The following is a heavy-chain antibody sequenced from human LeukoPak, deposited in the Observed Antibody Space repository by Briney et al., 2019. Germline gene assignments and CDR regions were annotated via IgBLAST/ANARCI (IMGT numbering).Heavy chain of an antibody. CDR1: GFTFSSYS. V-gene: IGHV3-48*01. Sequence: GGSLRLSCAASGFTFSSYSMNWVRQAPGKGLEWVSYISSSSSTIYYADSVKGRFTISRDNAKNSLYLQMNSLRAEDTAVYYCARDWTNSGSYPKPFDPWGQGTLVTVSS. CDR2: ISSSSSTI. J-gene: IGHJ5*02. CDR3: ARDWTNSGSYPKPFDP. D-gene: IGHD1-26*01.